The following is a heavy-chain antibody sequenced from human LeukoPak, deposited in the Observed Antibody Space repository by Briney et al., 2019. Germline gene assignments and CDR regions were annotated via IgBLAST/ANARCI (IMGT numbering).Heavy chain of an antibody. J-gene: IGHJ6*03. V-gene: IGHV4-59*01. CDR1: GGSISSYY. D-gene: IGHD4-17*01. Sequence: SETLSLTCTVSGGSISSYYWSWIRQPPGKGLEWIGYIYYSGSTNYNPSLKSRVTISVDTSKNQFSLKLSSVTAADTAVYYCARTTYYYYYMDVWGKGTTVTVSS. CDR3: ARTTYYYYYMDV. CDR2: IYYSGST.